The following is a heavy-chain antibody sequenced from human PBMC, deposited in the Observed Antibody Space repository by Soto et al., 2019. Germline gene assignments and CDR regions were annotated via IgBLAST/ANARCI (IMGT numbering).Heavy chain of an antibody. D-gene: IGHD3-22*01. J-gene: IGHJ3*02. Sequence: SETLSLTCTVSGGSISSYYWSWIRQPPGKGLEWIGYIYYSGSTNYNPSLKSRVTISVDTSKNQFSLKRSSVTAADTAVYYCARGDYYYDSSGYYDAFDIWGQGTMVTVSS. V-gene: IGHV4-59*01. CDR2: IYYSGST. CDR3: ARGDYYYDSSGYYDAFDI. CDR1: GGSISSYY.